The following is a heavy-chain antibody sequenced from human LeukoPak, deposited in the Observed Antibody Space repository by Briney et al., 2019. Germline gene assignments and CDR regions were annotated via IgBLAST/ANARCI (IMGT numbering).Heavy chain of an antibody. CDR1: GFTFDDYA. CDR3: ARGPPYGHGPFDI. V-gene: IGHV3-9*03. CDR2: ISSNSGTI. D-gene: IGHD3-10*01. J-gene: IGHJ3*02. Sequence: GGSLRLSCGASGFTFDDYAMHWVRQGPGKGLEWVSGISSNSGTIGYADSVKGRFTISRDNAKNSLYLQMNSLRPEDMALYYCARGPPYGHGPFDIWGRGTVVTVSS.